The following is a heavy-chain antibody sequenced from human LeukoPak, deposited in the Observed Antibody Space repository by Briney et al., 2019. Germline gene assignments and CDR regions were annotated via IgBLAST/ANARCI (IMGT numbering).Heavy chain of an antibody. D-gene: IGHD3-10*01. Sequence: PSQTLSLTCTVSGGSISSGGYYWSWIRQHPGKGLEWIGYIYYSGSTYYNPSLKSRVTISVDTSKNQFSLKLSSVTAADTAVYYCHRERWFGEPREDYWGQGTLVTVSS. CDR2: IYYSGST. V-gene: IGHV4-31*08. CDR1: GGSISSGGYY. J-gene: IGHJ4*02. CDR3: HRERWFGEPREDY.